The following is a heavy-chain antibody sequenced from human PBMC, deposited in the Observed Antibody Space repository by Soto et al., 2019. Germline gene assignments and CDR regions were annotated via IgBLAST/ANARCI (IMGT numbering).Heavy chain of an antibody. D-gene: IGHD3-22*01. CDR1: GCTFRSYA. CDR3: AKVKYDSSGYYRNFDY. J-gene: IGHJ4*02. V-gene: IGHV1-69*13. CDR2: IISGFGTA. Sequence: GASVKVSCKASGCTFRSYAISCVRQAPGQVLEWVGGIISGFGTANYAQKFQGRVTITADESTSIAYMDLSSLRSEDTAMYYCAKVKYDSSGYYRNFDYWGQGTLVTVSS.